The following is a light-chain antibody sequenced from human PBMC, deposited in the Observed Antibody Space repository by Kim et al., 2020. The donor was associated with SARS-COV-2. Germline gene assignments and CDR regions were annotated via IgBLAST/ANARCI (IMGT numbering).Light chain of an antibody. J-gene: IGLJ2*01. V-gene: IGLV3-19*01. CDR2: GKN. CDR3: NSRDNNDNVL. CDR1: SLRSYY. Sequence: VALGQKVRITCQGDSLRSYYTTWCQQKPGQAPIVVVYGKNNRPSGIPDRFSGSSSGNTASLTITGTQAGDEADYYCNSRDNNDNVLFGGGTQLTVL.